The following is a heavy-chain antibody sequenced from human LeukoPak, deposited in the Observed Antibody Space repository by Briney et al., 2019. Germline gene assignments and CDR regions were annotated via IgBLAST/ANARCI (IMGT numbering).Heavy chain of an antibody. J-gene: IGHJ4*02. CDR2: INPNSGGT. V-gene: IGHV1-2*02. Sequence: GASVKVSCKASGYTFTGYYMHWERQAPGQGLEWMGWINPNSGGTNYAQKFQGRVTMTRDTSISTAYMELSRLRSDDTAVYYCAPIHYYDSSGFDYWGQGTLVTVSS. CDR1: GYTFTGYY. D-gene: IGHD3-22*01. CDR3: APIHYYDSSGFDY.